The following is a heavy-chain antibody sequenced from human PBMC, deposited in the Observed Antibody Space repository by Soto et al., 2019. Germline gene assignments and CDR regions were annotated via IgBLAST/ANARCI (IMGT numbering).Heavy chain of an antibody. J-gene: IGHJ6*02. CDR2: INHSGST. CDR1: GGSFSGYY. D-gene: IGHD6-13*01. CDR3: ARGRANLGIAAAGRRLYYYGMDV. Sequence: NPSETLSLTCAVYGGSFSGYYWSWIRQPPGKGLEWIGEINHSGSTNYNPSLKSRVTISVDTSKNQFSLKLSSVTAADTAVYYCARGRANLGIAAAGRRLYYYGMDVWGQGTTVTVSS. V-gene: IGHV4-34*01.